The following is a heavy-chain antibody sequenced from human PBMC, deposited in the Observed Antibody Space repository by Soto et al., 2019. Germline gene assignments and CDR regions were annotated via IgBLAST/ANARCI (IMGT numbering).Heavy chain of an antibody. CDR3: AKVTVATISSSDC. CDR1: GFTFSSCA. J-gene: IGHJ4*02. Sequence: PXVSLRLSCTASGFTFSSCAMSWVRQAPGKGLEWVSTISGSGGSTYYADSVKGRFTISRDNSKNTLYLQMNRLRADDTAVYFCAKVTVATISSSDCCGQRALVTVSS. V-gene: IGHV3-23*01. D-gene: IGHD5-12*01. CDR2: ISGSGGST.